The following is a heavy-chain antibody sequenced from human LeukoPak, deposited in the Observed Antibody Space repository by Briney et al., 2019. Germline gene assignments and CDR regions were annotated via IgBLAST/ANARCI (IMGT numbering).Heavy chain of an antibody. CDR3: ARDKEVVVPAAIYYYYYMDV. CDR2: ISSSSSYI. V-gene: IGHV3-21*01. D-gene: IGHD2-2*01. CDR1: GFTFSSSA. Sequence: GSLRLSCAASGFTFSSSAMSWVRQAPGKGLEWVSSISSSSSYIYYADSVKGRFTISRDNAKNSLYLQMNSLRAEDTAVYYCARDKEVVVPAAIYYYYYMDVWGKGTTVTVSS. J-gene: IGHJ6*03.